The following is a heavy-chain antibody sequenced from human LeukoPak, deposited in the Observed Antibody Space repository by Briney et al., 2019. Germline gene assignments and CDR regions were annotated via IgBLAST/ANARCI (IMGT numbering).Heavy chain of an antibody. CDR3: ARISMWTRGDY. V-gene: IGHV4-34*01. CDR2: INHSGST. D-gene: IGHD2/OR15-2a*01. J-gene: IGHJ4*02. CDR1: GGSFSGYY. Sequence: SETLSLTCAVYGGSFSGYYWSWIRQPPGKGLEWIGEINHSGSTNYNPSLKSRVTISVDTSKNQFSLKLSSVTAADTAVYYCARISMWTRGDYWGQGTLVTVSS.